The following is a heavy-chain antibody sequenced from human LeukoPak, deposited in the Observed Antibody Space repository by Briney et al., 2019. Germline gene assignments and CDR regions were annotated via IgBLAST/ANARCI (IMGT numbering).Heavy chain of an antibody. CDR3: ARDPTQLWSANYFDP. D-gene: IGHD5-18*01. V-gene: IGHV4-4*07. CDR2: IFTNETT. Sequence: SETLSLTCAVSGGSVGGFYWSWIRQSAAKGLEWIGRIFTNETTNYNPSLGSRATMSIDTSKNQFSLTLRSVTAADSAVYYCARDPTQLWSANYFDPWGPGTPVTVSS. J-gene: IGHJ5*02. CDR1: GGSVGGFY.